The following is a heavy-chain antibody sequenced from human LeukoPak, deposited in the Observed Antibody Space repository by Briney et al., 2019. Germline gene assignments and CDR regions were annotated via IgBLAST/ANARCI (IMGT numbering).Heavy chain of an antibody. D-gene: IGHD6-13*01. CDR3: TRDTSSSSWSLYYYYYFGMDV. CDR1: GFTFGDYA. V-gene: IGHV3-49*05. Sequence: KAGGSLRLSCTASGFTFGDYAMSWFRQAPGKGLEWVGFIRIKACGGTTEYAASVKGRFTISRDDSKSIAYLQMNSLKTEDTAVYYCTRDTSSSSWSLYYYYYFGMDVWGQGTTVTVSS. J-gene: IGHJ6*02. CDR2: IRIKACGGTT.